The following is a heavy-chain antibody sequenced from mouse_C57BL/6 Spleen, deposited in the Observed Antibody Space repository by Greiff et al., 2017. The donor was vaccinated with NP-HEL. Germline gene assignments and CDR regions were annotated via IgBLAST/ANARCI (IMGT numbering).Heavy chain of an antibody. J-gene: IGHJ3*01. CDR2: ISDGSSYT. CDR3: AREGRFAY. Sequence: EVKLVESGGGLVKPGGSLKLSCAASGFTFSSYAMSWVRQTPEKRLEWVATISDGSSYTYYPDNVKGRFTISRDNAKNNLYLQMSHLKSEDTAMYYCAREGRFAYWGQGTLVTVSA. CDR1: GFTFSSYA. V-gene: IGHV5-4*01.